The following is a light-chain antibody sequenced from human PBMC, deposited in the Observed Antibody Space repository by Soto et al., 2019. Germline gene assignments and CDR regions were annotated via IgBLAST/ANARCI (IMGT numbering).Light chain of an antibody. Sequence: QSVLTQPRSVSGSPGQSVTISCTGTTNYVSWYQQHPGKAPRVMIYDVNKRPSGVPDRFSGSRSGNTASLTISGLQAEDEADYYCCSFAGSYTSYVFATGTKGTVL. J-gene: IGLJ1*01. V-gene: IGLV2-11*01. CDR1: TNY. CDR2: DVN. CDR3: CSFAGSYTSYV.